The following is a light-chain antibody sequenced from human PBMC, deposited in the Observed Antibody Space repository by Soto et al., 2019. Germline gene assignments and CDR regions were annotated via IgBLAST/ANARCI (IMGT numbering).Light chain of an antibody. CDR1: QGIGND. CDR3: VQDYDYPQT. V-gene: IGKV1-6*01. Sequence: AIQMTQSPSSLSASVGDRVTITCRASQGIGNDLGWYQQKPGKAPNLLIYAASSLQSGVPSRFSGRGSGTDFTLTISSXQPEDFATYYCVQDYDYPQTFGQGTKVDIK. J-gene: IGKJ1*01. CDR2: AAS.